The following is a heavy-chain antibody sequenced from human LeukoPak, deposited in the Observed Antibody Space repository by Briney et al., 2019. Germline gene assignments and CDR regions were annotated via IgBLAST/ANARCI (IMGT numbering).Heavy chain of an antibody. CDR3: ARGSGLPDNNGSHYFDY. Sequence: ASVKVSCKSSGYTFTSYYIHWVRQAPGQGLEWMGWINPNSGATTSAQKFHDTLTMTRDTSINTAYMELRWLRSVDTAVYLCARGSGLPDNNGSHYFDYWGQGTLVTVSS. D-gene: IGHD3-22*01. CDR1: GYTFTSYY. V-gene: IGHV1-2*02. J-gene: IGHJ4*02. CDR2: INPNSGAT.